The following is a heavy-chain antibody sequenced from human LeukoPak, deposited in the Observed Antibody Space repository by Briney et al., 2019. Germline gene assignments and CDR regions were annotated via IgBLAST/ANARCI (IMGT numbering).Heavy chain of an antibody. CDR1: GGTFSSYA. Sequence: SVKVSCKASGGTFSSYAISWVRQAPGQGLEWMGGIIPIFGTANYAQKFQGRVTITADESTSTAYMELSSLKASDTAMYYCARYPDTAMVNNYYYYGMDVWGQGTTVTVSS. CDR3: ARYPDTAMVNNYYYYGMDV. V-gene: IGHV1-69*13. CDR2: IIPIFGTA. J-gene: IGHJ6*02. D-gene: IGHD5-18*01.